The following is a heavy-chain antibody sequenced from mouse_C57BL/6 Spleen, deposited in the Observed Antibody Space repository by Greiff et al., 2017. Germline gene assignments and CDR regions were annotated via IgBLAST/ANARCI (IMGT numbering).Heavy chain of an antibody. CDR1: GFTFSDYG. J-gene: IGHJ2*01. V-gene: IGHV5-17*01. Sequence: EVQLVESGGGLVKPGGSLKLSCAASGFTFSDYGMHWVRQAPEKGLEWVAYISSGSSTIYYEDTVKGRFTIPRDNAKNTLYLQMTSLRSEDTAMYYCARVEYSYYFDDWGKGTTLTVSS. CDR2: ISSGSSTI. D-gene: IGHD2-12*01. CDR3: ARVEYSYYFDD.